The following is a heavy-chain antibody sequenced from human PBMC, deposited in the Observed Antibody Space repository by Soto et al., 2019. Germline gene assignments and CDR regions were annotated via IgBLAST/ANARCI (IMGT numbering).Heavy chain of an antibody. J-gene: IGHJ4*02. Sequence: GGSLRLSCSASGFTFSSYAMHWVRQAPGKGLEYVSAISSNGGSTYYADSVKGRFTISRDNSKNTLYLQMSSPRAEDTAVYYCVKGRNPYYYDSSGQPPLDYWGQGTLVTVSS. CDR3: VKGRNPYYYDSSGQPPLDY. D-gene: IGHD3-22*01. CDR2: ISSNGGST. CDR1: GFTFSSYA. V-gene: IGHV3-64D*06.